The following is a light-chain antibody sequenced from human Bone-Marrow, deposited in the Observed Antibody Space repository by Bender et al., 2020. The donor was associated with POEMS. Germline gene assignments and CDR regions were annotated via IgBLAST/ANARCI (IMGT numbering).Light chain of an antibody. V-gene: IGLV3-21*02. CDR1: RIQSQS. Sequence: SYVLTQPPSVSVAPGQTALITCGGSRIQSQSVHWYQQRPGQAPVLVVYDDSDRPSGVPDRFSGSKSRASASLAISDLRSEDEADYFCSSGDDSLTGVVFGGGTRLTVL. J-gene: IGLJ2*01. CDR2: DDS. CDR3: SSGDDSLTGVV.